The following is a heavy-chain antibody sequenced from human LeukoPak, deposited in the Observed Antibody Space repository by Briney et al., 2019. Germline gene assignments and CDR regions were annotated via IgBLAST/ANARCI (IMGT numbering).Heavy chain of an antibody. CDR1: GFTFSSYA. J-gene: IGHJ4*02. V-gene: IGHV3-33*01. CDR2: VWHDGFNK. D-gene: IGHD3-10*01. CDR3: ARELFGSGSCPDY. Sequence: GRSLRLSCTAPGFTFSSYAIHWIRQAPGKRLEWVALVWHDGFNKYYADSVKGRFSISRDNPKNTVYLQMNSLRAEDTAVYYCARELFGSGSCPDYWGQGTLVTVSS.